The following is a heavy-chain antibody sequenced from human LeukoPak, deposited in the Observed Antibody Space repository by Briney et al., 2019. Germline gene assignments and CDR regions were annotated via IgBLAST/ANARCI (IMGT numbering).Heavy chain of an antibody. V-gene: IGHV3-7*01. J-gene: IGHJ5*02. CDR3: ASPGSLWFGTDWFDP. CDR2: IKQDGSEK. D-gene: IGHD3-10*01. Sequence: GGSLRLSCAASGFTFSRYWMSWVRQAPGKGLEWVANIKQDGSEKYYVDSVKGRFTISRDNAKSSVFLQMDSLRAEDTAVYYCASPGSLWFGTDWFDPWGQGTLVTVSS. CDR1: GFTFSRYW.